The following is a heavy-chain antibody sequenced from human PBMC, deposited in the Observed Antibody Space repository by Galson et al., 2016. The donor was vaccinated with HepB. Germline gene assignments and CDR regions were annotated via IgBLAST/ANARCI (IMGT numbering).Heavy chain of an antibody. CDR2: ITSSSDTM. J-gene: IGHJ4*02. CDR3: ARDDYFRLGY. Sequence: SLRLSCAASGFIFSVHNVNWARQAPGKGLEWIAWITSSSDTMYYADSVKGRFTISRDDAKNSLYLEMNSLRDEDTAVYYCARDDYFRLGYWGQGTLVTVSS. V-gene: IGHV3-48*02. D-gene: IGHD3-16*01. CDR1: GFIFSVHN.